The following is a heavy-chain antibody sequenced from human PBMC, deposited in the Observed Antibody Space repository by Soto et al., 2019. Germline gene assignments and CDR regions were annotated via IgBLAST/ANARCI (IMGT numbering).Heavy chain of an antibody. CDR2: IYYSGST. J-gene: IGHJ6*02. CDR3: ARDPIGSWFGETFHGMDV. V-gene: IGHV4-30-4*01. CDR1: GGSISSGDYC. Sequence: QVQLQESGPGLVKPSQTLSLTCTVSGGSISSGDYCWSWIRQPPGKGLEWIGYIYYSGSTYYNPSLKSRVTISVDTSKNQFSLKLSSVTAADTAVYYCARDPIGSWFGETFHGMDVWGQGTTVTVSS. D-gene: IGHD3-10*01.